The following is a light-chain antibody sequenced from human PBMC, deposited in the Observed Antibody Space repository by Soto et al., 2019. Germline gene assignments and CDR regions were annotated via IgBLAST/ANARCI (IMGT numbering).Light chain of an antibody. CDR1: QGINKF. Sequence: IQLTQSPSSLSSSVGERVTISCRASQGINKFLAWYQQRPGEAPPLLVYGASTLQTGVPSRFSGSGSGTDFTLTISSLQPEDFATYYCQQHTISRFTFGQGTKLDIK. J-gene: IGKJ2*01. CDR2: GAS. CDR3: QQHTISRFT. V-gene: IGKV1-9*01.